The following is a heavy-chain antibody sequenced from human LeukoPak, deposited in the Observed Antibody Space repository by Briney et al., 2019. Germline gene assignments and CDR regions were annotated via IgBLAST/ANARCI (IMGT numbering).Heavy chain of an antibody. J-gene: IGHJ1*01. CDR1: GFTFKNYA. Sequence: GGSLRLSCVASGFTFKNYAMSWVRQALGKGLEWVSAIDSSGAYTYYADSVRGRFIISRDNSKNSMYLQMNSLRAEDTAIYYCARILAEYFQHWGQGTLVTVSS. CDR3: ARILAEYFQH. V-gene: IGHV3-23*01. CDR2: IDSSGAYT.